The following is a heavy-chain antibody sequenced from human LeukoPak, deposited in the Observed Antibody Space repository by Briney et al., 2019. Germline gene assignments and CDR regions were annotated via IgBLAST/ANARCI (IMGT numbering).Heavy chain of an antibody. D-gene: IGHD2-15*01. Sequence: SETLSLTCTVSGGSIRSYYWSWIRQPPGKGLEWIGYVYYSGSTNYNPSLKSRVTISVDTSKNQFYLKLSSVTAADTAVYYCARDRRSGEDSNFWGQGTLVTVSS. V-gene: IGHV4-59*01. J-gene: IGHJ4*02. CDR3: ARDRRSGEDSNF. CDR2: VYYSGST. CDR1: GGSIRSYY.